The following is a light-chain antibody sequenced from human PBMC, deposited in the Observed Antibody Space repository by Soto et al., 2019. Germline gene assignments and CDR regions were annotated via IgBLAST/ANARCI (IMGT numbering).Light chain of an antibody. CDR1: QDISNY. Sequence: DIQMTQSPSSLSASVGDRVTITCQASQDISNYLNWYQQKPGKAPKLLIYDASNLETGVPSRFSGSGSGTDFTFSISSLQPEDIATYSCQQYDNFPPRFTFGPGTKVDIK. V-gene: IGKV1-33*01. CDR2: DAS. J-gene: IGKJ3*01. CDR3: QQYDNFPPRFT.